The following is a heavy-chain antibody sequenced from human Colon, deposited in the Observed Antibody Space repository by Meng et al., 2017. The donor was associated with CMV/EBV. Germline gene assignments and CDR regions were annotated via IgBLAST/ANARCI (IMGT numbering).Heavy chain of an antibody. CDR3: AKGDGYNYDNWFDP. J-gene: IGHJ5*02. CDR1: GFTFSNYK. Sequence: GGSLRLSCETSGFTFSNYKMNWVRQAPGKGLEWVSSISNSGYYINYADSVKGRFTISRDNSKNTLYLQMNSLRAEDTAVYYCAKGDGYNYDNWFDPWGQGTLVTVSS. V-gene: IGHV3-21*04. D-gene: IGHD5-24*01. CDR2: ISNSGYYI.